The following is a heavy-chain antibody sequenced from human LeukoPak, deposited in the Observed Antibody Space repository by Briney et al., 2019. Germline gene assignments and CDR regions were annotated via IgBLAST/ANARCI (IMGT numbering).Heavy chain of an antibody. D-gene: IGHD3-22*01. CDR2: IYYSGNT. CDR3: ARDQNKYDSSGYYYYQYGMDV. J-gene: IGHJ6*02. V-gene: IGHV4-30-4*01. Sequence: SQTLSLTCTVSGGSISSGDYYWTWIRQPPGKGLEWIEYIYYSGNTHYNPSLKSRVSISVDTAKNQFSLNLSSATAADTAVYYCARDQNKYDSSGYYYYQYGMDVWGQGTTVTVSS. CDR1: GGSISSGDYY.